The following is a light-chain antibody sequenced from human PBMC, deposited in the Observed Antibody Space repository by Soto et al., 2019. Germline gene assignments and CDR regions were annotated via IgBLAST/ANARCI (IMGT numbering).Light chain of an antibody. V-gene: IGLV4-60*02. CDR2: VERSGTY. CDR1: SGQSTYI. J-gene: IGLJ2*01. CDR3: ETWDNYTPVV. Sequence: QSVLTQSSSASASLGSSVKLTCTLSSGQSTYIIAWHQQQPGKAPRYLMKVERSGTYNRGSGIPDRFSGSSSGADRYLTVSNLQFEDEADYYCETWDNYTPVVFGGVTKLTVL.